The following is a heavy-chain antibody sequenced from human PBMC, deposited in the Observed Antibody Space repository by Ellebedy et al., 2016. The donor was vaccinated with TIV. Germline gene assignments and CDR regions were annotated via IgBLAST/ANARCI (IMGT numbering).Heavy chain of an antibody. D-gene: IGHD3-3*02. CDR2: IKQDGSEK. CDR3: ARDIRGGEDY. V-gene: IGHV3-7*01. J-gene: IGHJ4*02. CDR1: GFTFSSYW. Sequence: GGSLRLXXAASGFTFSSYWMSWVRQAPGKGLEWVATIKQDGSEKYYVDSVKGRFTISRDNAKNSLYLQMNSLRAEDTAVYYCARDIRGGEDYWGQGTLVTVSS.